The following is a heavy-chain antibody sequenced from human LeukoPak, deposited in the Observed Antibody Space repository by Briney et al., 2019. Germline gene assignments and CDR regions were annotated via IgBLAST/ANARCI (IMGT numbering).Heavy chain of an antibody. CDR1: GGSISSYY. D-gene: IGHD3-10*01. V-gene: IGHV4-59*08. CDR3: ARHKPTGSYPLEL. CDR2: IYFSGRT. J-gene: IGHJ4*02. Sequence: PSETLSLTCTVSGGSISSYYWSWLRQSPGKGLEWIGHIYFSGRTTYNPSLGNRLTISADTSTSQLSLKLSSVTAADTAVYYCARHKPTGSYPLELWGQGTLVTVSS.